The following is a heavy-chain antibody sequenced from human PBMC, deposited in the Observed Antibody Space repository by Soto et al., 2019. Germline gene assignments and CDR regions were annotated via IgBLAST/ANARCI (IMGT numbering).Heavy chain of an antibody. CDR2: ISYDGSNK. D-gene: IGHD1-26*01. CDR1: GFTFSSYA. V-gene: IGHV3-30-3*01. J-gene: IGHJ3*02. CDR3: ARGEPDAFDI. Sequence: QVQLVESGGGVVQPGRSLRLSCAASGFTFSSYAMHWVRQAPGKGLEWVAVISYDGSNKYYADSVKGRFTISRDNSKNPLYLQMNSLRAEDTAVYYCARGEPDAFDIWGQGTMVTVSS.